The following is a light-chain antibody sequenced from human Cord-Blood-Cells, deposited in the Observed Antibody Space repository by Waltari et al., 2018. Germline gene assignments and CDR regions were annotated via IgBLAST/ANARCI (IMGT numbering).Light chain of an antibody. CDR2: DAS. CDR3: QQRSNWLT. V-gene: IGKV3-11*01. Sequence: EIVLTQSPATLSLSPGERATLSCRASQSVSSYLAWYQQKPGQAPRLLIYDASNRATGIPARFSGSGCGTDFTLTISSLEPEDCAVYYCQQRSNWLTFGGGTKVEIK. CDR1: QSVSSY. J-gene: IGKJ4*01.